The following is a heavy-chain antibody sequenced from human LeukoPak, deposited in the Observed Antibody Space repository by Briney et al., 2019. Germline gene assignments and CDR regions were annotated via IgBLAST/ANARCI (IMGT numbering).Heavy chain of an antibody. CDR1: GFTFGAYT. CDR3: TRVGYIDEGIDY. J-gene: IGHJ4*02. Sequence: PGGSLRLSCAASGFTFGAYTINWVRQAPGKGLEWVSCIFSRSESILYADSVKGRFTISRDNAKNSLYLQMNSLRAEDTAIYYCTRVGYIDEGIDYWGQGTLVTVSS. CDR2: IFSRSESI. D-gene: IGHD5-24*01. V-gene: IGHV3-21*06.